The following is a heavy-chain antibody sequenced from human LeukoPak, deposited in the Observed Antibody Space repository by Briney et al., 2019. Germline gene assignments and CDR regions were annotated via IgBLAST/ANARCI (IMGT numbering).Heavy chain of an antibody. D-gene: IGHD3-3*01. CDR3: ARGPSARFFGVAKGAFDI. CDR2: ISSDGSNK. V-gene: IGHV3-30*04. Sequence: GRSLRLSCAASTFTFSSYAMHWVRQAPGKGLEWVTVISSDGSNKYYADSVKGRFTISRDNSKNTLDLQMNSLRAEDPAVYYCARGPSARFFGVAKGAFDIWGQGTMVTVSS. J-gene: IGHJ3*02. CDR1: TFTFSSYA.